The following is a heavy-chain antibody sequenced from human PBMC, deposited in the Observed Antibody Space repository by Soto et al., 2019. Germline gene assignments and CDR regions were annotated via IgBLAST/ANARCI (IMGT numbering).Heavy chain of an antibody. CDR1: GFTFTNYE. CDR2: ITSSGSPM. D-gene: IGHD2-2*01. CDR3: ATLHCSRTHCSYNYYYGMEV. J-gene: IGHJ6*02. V-gene: IGHV3-48*03. Sequence: GGSLRLSCGASGFTFTNYEMNWVRQAPGKGLEWVAYITSSGSPMYYADSVKGRFTISRDNVRDSLYLQMNSLRAEDTAVYYCATLHCSRTHCSYNYYYGMEVWGQGTTVTVSS.